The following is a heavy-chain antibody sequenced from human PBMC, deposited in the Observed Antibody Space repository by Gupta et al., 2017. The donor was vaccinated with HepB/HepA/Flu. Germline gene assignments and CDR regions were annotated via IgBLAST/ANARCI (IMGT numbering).Heavy chain of an antibody. D-gene: IGHD5-18*01. CDR2: SYYWGST. CDR1: GGSISSSSYY. V-gene: IGHV4-39*01. Sequence: QLQLQESGPGLVKPSETLSLTCTVSGGSISSSSYYWGWIRQPPGKGLEWIGSSYYWGSTYYNPSLKSPVPMSVDTSKSQSFLKLSSLTAADTAGYDCARQKTAMVTHWFDPWGQGTLVTVAS. J-gene: IGHJ5*02. CDR3: ARQKTAMVTHWFDP.